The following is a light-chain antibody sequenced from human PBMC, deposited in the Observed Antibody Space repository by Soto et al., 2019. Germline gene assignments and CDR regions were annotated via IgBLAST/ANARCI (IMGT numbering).Light chain of an antibody. CDR3: QQYNTFSRT. CDR1: EFISSW. Sequence: DIQMTHSPSTLSASVGDSVTITCRASEFISSWLAWYQQKPGKAPKLLIYDTSTLASGVPSRFSGSGSGTDFTLTISSLQPDDFATYYCQQYNTFSRTFGPGTRVEIK. J-gene: IGKJ1*01. V-gene: IGKV1-5*01. CDR2: DTS.